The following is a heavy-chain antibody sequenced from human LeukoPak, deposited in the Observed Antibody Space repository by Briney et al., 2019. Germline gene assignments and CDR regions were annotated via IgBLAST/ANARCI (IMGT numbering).Heavy chain of an antibody. CDR2: IYSGGST. J-gene: IGHJ4*02. Sequence: PGGSLRLSCAASGFTFSSNYMSWVRQAPGKGLEWVSVIYSGGSTYYADSVKGRFTISRDNSKNTLYLQMNSLRAEDTAVYYCARATPKHYSYGIFDYWGQGTLVTVSS. D-gene: IGHD5-18*01. CDR1: GFTFSSNY. CDR3: ARATPKHYSYGIFDY. V-gene: IGHV3-53*01.